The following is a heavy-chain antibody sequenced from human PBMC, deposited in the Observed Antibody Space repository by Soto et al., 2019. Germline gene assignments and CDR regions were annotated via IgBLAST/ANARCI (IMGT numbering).Heavy chain of an antibody. Sequence: QLQLQVSGPGLVKPSETLSLTCTVSGGSISSSSYYWGWIRQPPGKGLEWIGSIYYSGSTYYNPSLQRRVTISVDTSKTQFSLKQSSVTAADTAVYYCARQPKDAFDIWGQGTMVTVSS. CDR1: GGSISSSSYY. J-gene: IGHJ3*02. CDR3: ARQPKDAFDI. CDR2: IYYSGST. V-gene: IGHV4-39*01.